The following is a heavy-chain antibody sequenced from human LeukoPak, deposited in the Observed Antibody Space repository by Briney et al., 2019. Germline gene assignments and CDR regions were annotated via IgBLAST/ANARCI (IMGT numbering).Heavy chain of an antibody. Sequence: SETLSLTCTVSGGSISSYYWSWIRRPPGKGLEWIGYIYYSGSTNYNPSLKSRVTISKDSSKKQFSLKLSSVTAADTAVYYCARQAYYFDYWGQGTLVTVSS. V-gene: IGHV4-59*08. CDR1: GGSISSYY. CDR2: IYYSGST. CDR3: ARQAYYFDY. J-gene: IGHJ4*02.